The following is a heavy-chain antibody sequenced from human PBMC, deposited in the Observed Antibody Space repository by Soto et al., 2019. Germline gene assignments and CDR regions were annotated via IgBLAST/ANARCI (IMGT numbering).Heavy chain of an antibody. CDR3: AGGVIYCDYVSHF. CDR2: IIPISRTS. CDR1: GGTFSSYA. J-gene: IGHJ4*02. V-gene: IGHV1-69*01. Sequence: QVQLVQSGAEVKKPGSSVKVSCKASGGTFSSYAISWVRQAPGQGLEWMGGIIPISRTSNYAQKFQGRVMITADDSTSTTYMKLSGLRSEDTAVYYCAGGVIYCDYVSHFWGQGTLVTVSS. D-gene: IGHD4-17*01.